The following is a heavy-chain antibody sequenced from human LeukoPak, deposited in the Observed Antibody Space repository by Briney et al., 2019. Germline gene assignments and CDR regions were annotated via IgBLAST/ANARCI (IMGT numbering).Heavy chain of an antibody. CDR3: ARTYIVGPTRHFDY. CDR2: IYYSGST. Sequence: PSETLSLTCTVSGGSISSSSHYWGWIRQPPGKGLEWVGSIYYSGSTYYNPPLKRRVTISVDTSKNQFSLKLSSVTAADTAVYFCARTYIVGPTRHFDYWGQGTLVTVSS. V-gene: IGHV4-39*01. CDR1: GGSISSSSHY. D-gene: IGHD1-26*01. J-gene: IGHJ4*02.